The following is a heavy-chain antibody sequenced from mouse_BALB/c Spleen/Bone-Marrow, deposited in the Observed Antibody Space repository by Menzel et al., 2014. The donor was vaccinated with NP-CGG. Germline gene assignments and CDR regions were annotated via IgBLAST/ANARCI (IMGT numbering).Heavy chain of an antibody. Sequence: VKLVESGAELARPGASVKMSCKASGYTFTSYTIQWVKRRPGQGLEWVGYIVPSSGYTEYNQKFKDKTTLTADKSSSTAYMQLSSRTSADSAVYYCAGEARTGAWFPNWGQATLVPFS. J-gene: IGHJ3*01. CDR3: AGEARTGAWFPN. V-gene: IGHV1-4*02. CDR1: GYTFTSYT. D-gene: IGHD4-1*01. CDR2: IVPSSGYT.